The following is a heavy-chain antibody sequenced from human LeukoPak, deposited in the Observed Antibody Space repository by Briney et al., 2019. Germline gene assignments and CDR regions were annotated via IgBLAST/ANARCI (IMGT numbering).Heavy chain of an antibody. D-gene: IGHD5-18*01. V-gene: IGHV4-59*08. CDR3: VRHFPPVDTAMVVLAYYYYGMDV. J-gene: IGHJ6*02. CDR2: IYYSGST. Sequence: SETLSLTCTVSGGSISSYFWGWIRQPPGKGLEWIGYIYYSGSTNYNPSLKSRVTISVDTSKNQFSLKLSSVTAADTAVYYCVRHFPPVDTAMVVLAYYYYGMDVWGQGTTVTVSS. CDR1: GGSISSYF.